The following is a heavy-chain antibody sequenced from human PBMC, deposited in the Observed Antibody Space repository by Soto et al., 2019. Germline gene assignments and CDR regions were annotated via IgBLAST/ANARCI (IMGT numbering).Heavy chain of an antibody. CDR1: GFAFSTNA. CDR3: VKLRGSDWHLLYLDY. J-gene: IGHJ4*02. Sequence: GGSLRLSCEASGFAFSTNAMTWVRQAPGKGLEWVTSISGSGGRTNYADSVRGQFTFSRDNSKNMLYLQMNGLRVEDTAVYYCVKLRGSDWHLLYLDYWAQGTQVTVSS. D-gene: IGHD6-19*01. CDR2: ISGSGGRT. V-gene: IGHV3-23*01.